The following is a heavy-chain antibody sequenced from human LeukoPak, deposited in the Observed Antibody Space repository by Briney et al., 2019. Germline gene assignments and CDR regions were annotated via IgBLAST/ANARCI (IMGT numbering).Heavy chain of an antibody. Sequence: ASVKVSCKASGYIFTDYYIHWVRQAPGQGLEWMGWINPSTGATSYGQKFKGRVAVTRDTSITTGYMELSSLRSDDTAVYYCARDLYYLTYKYDTRAFEGIDYWGQGTLVTVSS. D-gene: IGHD3-22*01. V-gene: IGHV1-2*02. CDR1: GYIFTDYY. J-gene: IGHJ4*02. CDR2: INPSTGAT. CDR3: ARDLYYLTYKYDTRAFEGIDY.